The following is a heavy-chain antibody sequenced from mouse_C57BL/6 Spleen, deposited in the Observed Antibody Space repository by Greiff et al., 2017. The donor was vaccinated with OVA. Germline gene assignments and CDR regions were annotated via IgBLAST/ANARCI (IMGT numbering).Heavy chain of an antibody. Sequence: EVQRVESGGGLVKPGGSLKLSCAASGFTFSSYAMSWVRQTPEKRLEWVATISDGGSYTYYPDNVKGRFTISRDNAKNNLYLQMSHLKSEDTAMYYCARESGSRSYYFDYWGQGTTLTVSS. V-gene: IGHV5-4*01. CDR2: ISDGGSYT. D-gene: IGHD3-1*01. J-gene: IGHJ2*01. CDR3: ARESGSRSYYFDY. CDR1: GFTFSSYA.